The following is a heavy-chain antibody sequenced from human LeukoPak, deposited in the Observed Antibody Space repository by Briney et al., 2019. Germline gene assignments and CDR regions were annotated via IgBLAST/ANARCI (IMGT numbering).Heavy chain of an antibody. Sequence: PGGSLRLSCAASGYTFTSYGISWVRQAPGQGLEWMGWISAYNGNTNYAQKLQGRVTMTTDTSTSTAYMELRSLRSDDTAVYYCARVYSGYEIAFRWFDPWGQGTLVTVSA. CDR1: GYTFTSYG. CDR2: ISAYNGNT. V-gene: IGHV1-18*01. J-gene: IGHJ5*02. CDR3: ARVYSGYEIAFRWFDP. D-gene: IGHD5-12*01.